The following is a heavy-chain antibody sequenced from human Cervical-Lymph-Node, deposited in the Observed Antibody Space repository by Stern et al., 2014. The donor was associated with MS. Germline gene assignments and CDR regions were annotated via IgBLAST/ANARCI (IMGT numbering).Heavy chain of an antibody. Sequence: QLQLQESGPGLVKPSETLSLTCTVSGGSITNRDYWGWIRQSPGKGLEWIGSVYYSGITYYRPSLNSRATISIDTYRHHFFLRLTSVTATDTAVYFCARGVTAVTNYVPNWCFDLWGRGTLVTVSS. CDR1: GGSITNRDY. D-gene: IGHD4-11*01. CDR2: VYYSGIT. V-gene: IGHV4-39*02. J-gene: IGHJ2*01. CDR3: ARGVTAVTNYVPNWCFDL.